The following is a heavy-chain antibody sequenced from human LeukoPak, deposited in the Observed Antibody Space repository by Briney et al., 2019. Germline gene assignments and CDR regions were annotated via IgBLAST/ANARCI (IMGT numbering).Heavy chain of an antibody. CDR2: IYYSGST. CDR1: GGSISSYH. D-gene: IGHD3-22*01. V-gene: IGHV4-59*01. Sequence: SETLSLTCTVSGGSISSYHWSWIRQPPGKGLEWIGYIYYSGSTNYNPSLKSRVTISVDTSKNQFSLKLSSVTAADTAVYYCARGPYYYDSSGYYPKAFPWGQGTLVTVSS. CDR3: ARGPYYYDSSGYYPKAFP. J-gene: IGHJ5*02.